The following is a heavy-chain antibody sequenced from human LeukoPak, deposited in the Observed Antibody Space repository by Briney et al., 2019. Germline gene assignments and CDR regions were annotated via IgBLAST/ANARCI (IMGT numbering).Heavy chain of an antibody. J-gene: IGHJ6*02. D-gene: IGHD3-9*01. CDR2: MNPNSGNT. V-gene: IGHV1-8*01. Sequence: GASVKVSCEASGYTFTSYDINWVRQATGQGLEWMGWMNPNSGNTGYAQKFQGRVTMTRNTSISTAYMELSSLRSEDTAVYYCARGLYDILTGYYSWYYYYYYGMDVWGQGTTVTVSS. CDR1: GYTFTSYD. CDR3: ARGLYDILTGYYSWYYYYYYGMDV.